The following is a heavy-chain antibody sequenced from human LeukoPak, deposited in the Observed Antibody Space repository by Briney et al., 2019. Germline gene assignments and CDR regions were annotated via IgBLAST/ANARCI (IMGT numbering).Heavy chain of an antibody. CDR3: ATYGSYYDSRYAFEI. Sequence: QPGGSLRLSCAASGFTLSSYWMHRVRQPPGKGLVWFSRINNDGSSTSYADSVKGRFTISRDNARNTLYLQMNSLRAEDTAVYYCATYGSYYDSRYAFEIWGQRATVTVSS. D-gene: IGHD1-26*01. CDR1: GFTLSSYW. J-gene: IGHJ3*02. CDR2: INNDGSST. V-gene: IGHV3-74*01.